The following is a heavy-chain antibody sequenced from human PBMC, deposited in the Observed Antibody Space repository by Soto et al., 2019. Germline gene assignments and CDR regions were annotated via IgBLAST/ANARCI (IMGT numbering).Heavy chain of an antibody. V-gene: IGHV4-39*01. Sequence: QLQLQESGPGLVKPSETLSLTCTVSGGSISSSSYYWGWIRQPPGKGLEWIGSIYYSGSTYYNPSLKSRVTISVDTSKNQFSLKLSSVTAADTAVYYCARSKGFWSGRYWVYWGQGTLVTVSS. D-gene: IGHD3-3*01. CDR2: IYYSGST. CDR1: GGSISSSSYY. J-gene: IGHJ4*02. CDR3: ARSKGFWSGRYWVY.